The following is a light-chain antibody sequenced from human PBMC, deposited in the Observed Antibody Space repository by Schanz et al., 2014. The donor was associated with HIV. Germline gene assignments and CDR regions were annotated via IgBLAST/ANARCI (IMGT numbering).Light chain of an antibody. J-gene: IGLJ1*01. CDR1: TSNIGSNT. Sequence: QSVLTQPPSTSETPGQRVSISCSGSTSNIGSNTVPWYQQLPGTAPKLLIFGDNHRPSGVPDRFSGSKSATSASLAITGLQAEDEAEYYCLSYDKSPSGPYVFGTGTKLTVL. CDR3: LSYDKSPSGPYV. CDR2: GDN. V-gene: IGLV1-44*01.